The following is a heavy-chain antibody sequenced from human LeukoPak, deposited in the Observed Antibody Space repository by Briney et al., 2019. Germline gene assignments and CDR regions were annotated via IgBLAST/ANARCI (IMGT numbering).Heavy chain of an antibody. Sequence: GGSLRLSCVGSGFSFSGYAIHWVRQAPGKGLERVAILTYDGLNQYYADSVKGRFTLSRDKSENTLYLQMNGLRPEDTAVYYCATGTTWLAAFDIWGPGTLVTVSS. CDR3: ATGTTWLAAFDI. V-gene: IGHV3-30-3*01. CDR1: GFSFSGYA. D-gene: IGHD6-19*01. J-gene: IGHJ3*02. CDR2: LTYDGLNQ.